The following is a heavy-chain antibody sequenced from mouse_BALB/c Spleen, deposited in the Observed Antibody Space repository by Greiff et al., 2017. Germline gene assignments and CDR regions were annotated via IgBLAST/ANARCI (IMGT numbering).Heavy chain of an antibody. CDR1: GYTFTSYW. J-gene: IGHJ2*01. V-gene: IGHV1S132*01. Sequence: QVQLKESGAELVKPGASVKLSCKTSGYTFTSYWLQWVKQRPGQGLGWIGEIFPGTGTTYYNEKFKGKATLTIDTSSSTAYMQLSSLTSEDSAVYFCARKYGNYKENYFDYWGQGTTLTVSS. D-gene: IGHD2-10*02. CDR2: IFPGTGTT. CDR3: ARKYGNYKENYFDY.